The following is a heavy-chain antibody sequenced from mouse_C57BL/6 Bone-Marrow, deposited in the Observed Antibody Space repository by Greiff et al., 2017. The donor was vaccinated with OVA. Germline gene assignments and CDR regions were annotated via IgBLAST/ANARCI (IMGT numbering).Heavy chain of an antibody. CDR1: GYTFTSYW. D-gene: IGHD1-1*01. Sequence: QVQLQQPGAELVKPGASVKLSCKASGYTFTSYWMHWVKQRPGRGLEWIGRIDPNSGGTKYNEKFKSKATLTVDKPSSTAYMQLSSLTSEDSAVYYGATSDYCGSSPYWYFDVWGTGTTVTVAS. V-gene: IGHV1-72*01. CDR2: IDPNSGGT. J-gene: IGHJ1*03. CDR3: ATSDYCGSSPYWYFDV.